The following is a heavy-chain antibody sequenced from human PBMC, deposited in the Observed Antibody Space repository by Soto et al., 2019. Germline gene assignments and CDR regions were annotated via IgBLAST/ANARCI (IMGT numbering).Heavy chain of an antibody. CDR1: GYSFTSYW. V-gene: IGHV5-51*01. Sequence: GESLQISCKGCGYSFTSYWLGWVRQMPGQGQEWMGIIYPGDSDTRYSPSFQGQVTISADKSISTAYLQWSSLKASDTAMYYWARLDFIGRHFDTWGEETLVTLSS. CDR2: IYPGDSDT. CDR3: ARLDFIGRHFDT. J-gene: IGHJ4*02. D-gene: IGHD3-3*01.